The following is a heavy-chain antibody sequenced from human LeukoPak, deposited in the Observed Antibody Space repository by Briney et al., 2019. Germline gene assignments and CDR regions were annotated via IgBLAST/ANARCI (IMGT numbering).Heavy chain of an antibody. CDR2: IKQDGSEK. J-gene: IGHJ4*02. Sequence: GGSLRLSCAASGFTFSTSCMRSVRQAPGKGLEWVANIKQDGSEKYYVDSVKGRFTISRDNAKNSLYLQMHSLRAEDTAVYYCERDHEAGYGTGSYYYWGQGTLVTVSS. CDR3: ERDHEAGYGTGSYYY. D-gene: IGHD3-10*01. V-gene: IGHV3-7*01. CDR1: GFTFSTSC.